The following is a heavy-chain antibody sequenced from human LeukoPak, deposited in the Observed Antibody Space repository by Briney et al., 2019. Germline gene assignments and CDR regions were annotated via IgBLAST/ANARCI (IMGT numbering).Heavy chain of an antibody. CDR2: INHSGCT. Sequence: SETLSLTCAVYGGSFSGYYWSWIRQPPGKGLEWIGEINHSGCTNYNPSLKSRVTISVDTSKNQFSLTLSSVTAADTAVYYCARAGLNGDVDYWGQGTLVTVSS. V-gene: IGHV4-34*01. CDR3: ARAGLNGDVDY. J-gene: IGHJ4*02. CDR1: GGSFSGYY. D-gene: IGHD4-17*01.